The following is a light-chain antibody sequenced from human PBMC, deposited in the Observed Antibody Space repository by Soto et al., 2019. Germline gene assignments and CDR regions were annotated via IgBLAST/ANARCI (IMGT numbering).Light chain of an antibody. J-gene: IGLJ2*01. CDR1: SSNIGTDT. Sequence: QSVLTQPPSASGTPGQRVTISCSGSSSNIGTDTVNWYQHLPGTAPKLLIYSNYQRPSGVPDRFSGSKSGTSASLAISGLQSEDEADYYCSAWDDGLNIPVFGGGTKVTVL. CDR2: SNY. CDR3: SAWDDGLNIPV. V-gene: IGLV1-44*01.